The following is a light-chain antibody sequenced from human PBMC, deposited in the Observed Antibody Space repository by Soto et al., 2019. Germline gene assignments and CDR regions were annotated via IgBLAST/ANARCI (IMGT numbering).Light chain of an antibody. CDR2: KAS. V-gene: IGKV1-5*03. CDR1: QSISKH. J-gene: IGKJ1*01. Sequence: DIQMTQSPSTLSASVGDRVTITFRASQSISKHLAWYQQKPGKAPKLLIYKASSLESGVPSRFSGSGSGTEFTLTISSLQPDDFGTYYCQEYNSNWTFGQGTKV. CDR3: QEYNSNWT.